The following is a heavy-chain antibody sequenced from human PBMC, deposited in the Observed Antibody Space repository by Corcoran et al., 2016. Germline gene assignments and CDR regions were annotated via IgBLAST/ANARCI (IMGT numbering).Heavy chain of an antibody. CDR3: AKPRGSSRWYYYGIDV. CDR2: ISYDGSNK. Sequence: QVQLVESGGGVVQPGRSLRLSCAASGFTFSSYGMHWVRQAPGKGLEWVAGISYDGSNKYYADSVKGRLTISRDNSKNTLYLPMHSLRAEETAEDYCAKPRGSSRWYYYGIDVWGHGTTVTVSS. D-gene: IGHD1-26*01. V-gene: IGHV3-30*18. J-gene: IGHJ6*02. CDR1: GFTFSSYG.